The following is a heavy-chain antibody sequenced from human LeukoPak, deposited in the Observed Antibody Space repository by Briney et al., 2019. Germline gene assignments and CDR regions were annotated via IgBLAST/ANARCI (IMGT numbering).Heavy chain of an antibody. CDR1: GFTVSSNY. CDR3: ARRGHGYGSPFDY. CDR2: IYSGGST. J-gene: IGHJ4*02. Sequence: PGGSLRLSCAASGFTVSSNYMSWVRQAPGKGLEWVSMIYSGGSTYYADSVKGRFTISRDNSKNTLDLQMNSLRDEDTAVYYCARRGHGYGSPFDYWGQGTLVTVSS. D-gene: IGHD5-18*01. V-gene: IGHV3-66*04.